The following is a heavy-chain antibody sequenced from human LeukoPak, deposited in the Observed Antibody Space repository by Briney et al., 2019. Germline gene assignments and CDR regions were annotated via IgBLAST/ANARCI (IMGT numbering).Heavy chain of an antibody. Sequence: SETLSLTCAVYGGSFSGYYWSWIRQPPGKGLEWIGEINHSGSTNYNPSLKSRVTISVDTSKNQFSLKLSSVTAADTAVYYCARGPFPGYSSGWRVYSFDYWGQGTLVTVSS. D-gene: IGHD6-19*01. CDR2: INHSGST. CDR1: GGSFSGYY. J-gene: IGHJ4*02. CDR3: ARGPFPGYSSGWRVYSFDY. V-gene: IGHV4-34*01.